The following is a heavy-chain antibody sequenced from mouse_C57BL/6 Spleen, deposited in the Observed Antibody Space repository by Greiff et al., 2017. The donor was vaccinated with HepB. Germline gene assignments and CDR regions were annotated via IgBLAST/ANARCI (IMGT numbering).Heavy chain of an antibody. Sequence: QVQLKQSGAELVRPGASVTLSCKASGYTFTDYEMHWVKQTPVHGLEWIGAIDPETGGTAYNQKFKGKAILTADKSSSTAYMELRSLTSEDSAVYYCTRSTWARGTISYYWGQGTTLTVSS. CDR3: TRSTWARGTISYY. CDR1: GYTFTDYE. J-gene: IGHJ2*01. CDR2: IDPETGGT. D-gene: IGHD4-1*01. V-gene: IGHV1-15*01.